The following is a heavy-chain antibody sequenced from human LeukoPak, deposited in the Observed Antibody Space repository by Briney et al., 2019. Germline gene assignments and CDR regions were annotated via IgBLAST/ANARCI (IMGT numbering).Heavy chain of an antibody. J-gene: IGHJ4*02. Sequence: GGSLRLSCVVSGFTFSSYSMSWVRQAPGKGLEWVSSISASSNFISYADSVKGRFTISRDNAKKSLYLQMNSVRAEDTAVYYCARDPGYSSGWFDYWGQGALVTVSS. CDR2: ISASSNFI. D-gene: IGHD6-19*01. CDR3: ARDPGYSSGWFDY. CDR1: GFTFSSYS. V-gene: IGHV3-21*01.